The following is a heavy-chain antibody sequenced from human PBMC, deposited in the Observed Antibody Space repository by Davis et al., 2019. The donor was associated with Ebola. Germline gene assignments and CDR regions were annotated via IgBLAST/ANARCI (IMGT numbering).Heavy chain of an antibody. V-gene: IGHV3-7*03. CDR3: AKAPGYCSGGSCYSSDYFDY. J-gene: IGHJ4*02. D-gene: IGHD2-15*01. Sequence: GESLKISCAASGFTFSSYWMSWVRQAPGKGLEWVANIKQDGSEKYYVDSVKGRFTISRDNAKNSLYLQMNSLRAEDTALYYCAKAPGYCSGGSCYSSDYFDYWGQGTLVTVSS. CDR2: IKQDGSEK. CDR1: GFTFSSYW.